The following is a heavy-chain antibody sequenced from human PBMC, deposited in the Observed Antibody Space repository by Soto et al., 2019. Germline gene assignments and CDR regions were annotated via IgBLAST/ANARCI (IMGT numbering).Heavy chain of an antibody. V-gene: IGHV1-18*04. Sequence: QVHLVQSGAEVRRPGASVKVSCKASGYNFTIYGITWVRQAPGQGLDWMGWISPYSGNTNYAQKIQGRVTMTTDTSSSTAYMELRSLRSDDTAIYYCARDRDDYGRNFDHWGQGTLVTVSS. CDR3: ARDRDDYGRNFDH. J-gene: IGHJ5*02. CDR2: ISPYSGNT. CDR1: GYNFTIYG. D-gene: IGHD4-17*01.